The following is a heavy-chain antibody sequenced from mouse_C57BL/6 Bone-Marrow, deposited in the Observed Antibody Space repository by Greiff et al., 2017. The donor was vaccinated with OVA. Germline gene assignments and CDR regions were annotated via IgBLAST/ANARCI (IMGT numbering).Heavy chain of an antibody. CDR2: IYPRSGNT. CDR3: ARAKGRGY. CDR1: GYTFTSYG. Sequence: VKLQESGAELARPGASVKLSCKASGYTFTSYGISWVKQRTGQGLEWIGEIYPRSGNTYYNEKFKGKATLTADKSSSTAYMELRSLTSEDSAVYFCARAKGRGYWGQGTTLTVSS. J-gene: IGHJ2*01. V-gene: IGHV1-81*01. D-gene: IGHD3-3*01.